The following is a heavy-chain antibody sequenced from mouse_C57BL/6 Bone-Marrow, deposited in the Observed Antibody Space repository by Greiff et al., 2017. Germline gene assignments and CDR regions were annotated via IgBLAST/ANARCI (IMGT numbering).Heavy chain of an antibody. CDR1: GYTFTSYW. D-gene: IGHD2-2*01. V-gene: IGHV1-74*01. Sequence: QVHVKQPGAELVKPGASVKVSCKASGYTFTSYWMHWVKQRPGQGLEWIGRIHPSDSDTNYNQKFKGKATLTVDKSSSTAYMQLSSLTSEDSAVYYCAKDYGYEDAMDYWGQGTSVTVSS. CDR3: AKDYGYEDAMDY. J-gene: IGHJ4*01. CDR2: IHPSDSDT.